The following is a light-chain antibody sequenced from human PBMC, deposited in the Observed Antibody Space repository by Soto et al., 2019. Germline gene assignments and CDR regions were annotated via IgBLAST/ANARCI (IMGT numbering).Light chain of an antibody. CDR1: QSVSSSY. CDR3: QQYGSSPRFT. CDR2: GAS. Sequence: EIVLTQSPGTLSLSPGERATLSCRASQSVSSSYLAWYQQKPGQDPRLLIYGASSRATAIPDRFSGSGSGTDFTLTISRLEPEDVAVYYCQQYGSSPRFTFGQGTRLEIK. J-gene: IGKJ5*01. V-gene: IGKV3-20*01.